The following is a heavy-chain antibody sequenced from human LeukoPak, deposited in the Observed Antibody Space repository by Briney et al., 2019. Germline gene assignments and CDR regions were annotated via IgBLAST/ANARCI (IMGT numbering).Heavy chain of an antibody. Sequence: PSETLSLTCTVSGGPLGGGRFYWSWIRQSAGKGLEWIGRVYFSGSTNYNPSLKSRATISVDMARNQFSLKLTSVTAADTAVYYCARGPIIAGGSLFHYWGQGTLITVSS. CDR3: ARGPIIAGGSLFHY. J-gene: IGHJ4*02. D-gene: IGHD1-26*01. CDR2: VYFSGST. V-gene: IGHV4-61*02. CDR1: GGPLGGGRFY.